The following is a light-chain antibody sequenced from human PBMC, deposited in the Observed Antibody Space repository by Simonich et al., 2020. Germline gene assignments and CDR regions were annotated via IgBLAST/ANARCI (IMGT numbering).Light chain of an antibody. Sequence: QSALTQPASVSGSPGKSITISCTGTSRDVGGYNYVSWYQQTPGKAPKLMIYDVSKRPSGVSNRFSGSKSGNTASLTISGLQAEDEADYYCSSYTSSSTLVFGGGTKLTVL. CDR3: SSYTSSSTLV. J-gene: IGLJ3*02. V-gene: IGLV2-14*01. CDR2: DVS. CDR1: SRDVGGYNY.